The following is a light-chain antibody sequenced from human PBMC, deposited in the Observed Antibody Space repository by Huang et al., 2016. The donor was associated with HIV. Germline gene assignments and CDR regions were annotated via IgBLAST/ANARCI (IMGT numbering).Light chain of an antibody. CDR2: GAS. CDR3: QQSYSTLLFT. V-gene: IGKV1-39*01. Sequence: DIQMTQSPSSLSASVGVRVTITCRASQSIKKYLNWYQQKPGKAPKRLIYGASSLQSGVPSRFSGSGSGTDFTLTISSLQPEEFATYYCQQSYSTLLFTFGPGTKVDI. J-gene: IGKJ3*01. CDR1: QSIKKY.